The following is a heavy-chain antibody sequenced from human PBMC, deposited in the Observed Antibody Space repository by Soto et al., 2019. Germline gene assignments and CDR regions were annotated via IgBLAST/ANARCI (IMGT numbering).Heavy chain of an antibody. J-gene: IGHJ5*02. CDR2: ISGSGGST. V-gene: IGHV3-23*01. D-gene: IGHD3-10*01. CDR1: GFTFSSYA. CDR3: AKGASAMVRGVITLTNWFYP. Sequence: EVQLLESGGGLVQPGGSLRLSCAASGFTFSSYAMSWVRQAPGKGLEWVSAISGSGGSTYYADSVKCRFTISRDNSKNALYLQMNSLRAEDTAVYYCAKGASAMVRGVITLTNWFYPWGQGTLVTVSS.